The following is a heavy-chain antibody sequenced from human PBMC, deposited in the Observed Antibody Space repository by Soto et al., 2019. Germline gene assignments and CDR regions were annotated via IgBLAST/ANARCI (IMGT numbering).Heavy chain of an antibody. D-gene: IGHD3-10*01. Sequence: SQTLSLTCAISGDSVSSNSAAWNWIRQSPSRGLEWLGRTYYRSKWYNEYALSVKSRITISTGTYKNQLSLHLNSVTPEDTAVYYCARARGYFDYWGQGTLVTVSS. CDR3: ARARGYFDY. CDR2: TYYRSKWYN. V-gene: IGHV6-1*01. CDR1: GDSVSSNSAA. J-gene: IGHJ4*02.